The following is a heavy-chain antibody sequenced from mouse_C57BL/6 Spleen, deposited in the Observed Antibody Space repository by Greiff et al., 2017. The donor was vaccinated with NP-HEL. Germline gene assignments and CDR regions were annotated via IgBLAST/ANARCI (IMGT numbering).Heavy chain of an antibody. CDR3: ARWGYYGSSYFDY. D-gene: IGHD1-1*01. Sequence: VQLVESGAELVRPGASVKLSCKASGYTFTDYYINWVKQRPGQGLEWIARIYPGSGNTYYKEKFKGKATLTAEKSSSTAYMQLSSLTSEDSAVYFCARWGYYGSSYFDYWGQGTTLTVSS. CDR2: IYPGSGNT. V-gene: IGHV1-76*01. CDR1: GYTFTDYY. J-gene: IGHJ2*01.